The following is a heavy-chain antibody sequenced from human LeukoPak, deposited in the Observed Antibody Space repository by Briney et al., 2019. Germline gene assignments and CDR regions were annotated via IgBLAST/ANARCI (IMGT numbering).Heavy chain of an antibody. CDR3: ARGGKYYDFGSGYYNRYWPRVYFDY. D-gene: IGHD3-3*01. J-gene: IGHJ4*02. CDR1: GGSFSGYY. Sequence: SETLSLTCAVCGGSFSGYYCCGLRQPPGKRLEWIGKINHSGSTNYTPTLQSRVTITADTSKNQSSLKLSSVTAADTAVYYCARGGKYYDFGSGYYNRYWPRVYFDYWGQGTLVTVSS. V-gene: IGHV4-34*01. CDR2: INHSGST.